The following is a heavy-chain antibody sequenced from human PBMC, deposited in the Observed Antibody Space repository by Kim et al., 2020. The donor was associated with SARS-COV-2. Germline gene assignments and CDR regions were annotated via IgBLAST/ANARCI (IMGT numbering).Heavy chain of an antibody. CDR1: GFTFSSYG. Sequence: GGSLRLSCAASGFTFSSYGMHWVRQAPGKGLEWVAVISYDGSNKYYADSVKGRFTISRDNSKNTLYLQMNSLRAEDTAVYYCAKEDSPIMITRPLGYWGQGTLVTVSS. CDR3: AKEDSPIMITRPLGY. J-gene: IGHJ4*02. CDR2: ISYDGSNK. V-gene: IGHV3-30*18. D-gene: IGHD3-16*01.